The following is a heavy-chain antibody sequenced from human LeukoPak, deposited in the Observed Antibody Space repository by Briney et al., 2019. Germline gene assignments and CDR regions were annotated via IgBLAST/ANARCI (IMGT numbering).Heavy chain of an antibody. CDR2: IYYSGST. CDR1: GGSISSYY. CDR3: ARGNGQWEPSHYYCYMDV. Sequence: PSETLSLTCTVSGGSISSYYWSWIRQPPGKGLEWIGYIYYSGSTNYNPSLKSRVTISVDTSKNQFSLKLSSVTAADTAVYYCARGNGQWEPSHYYCYMDVWGKGTTVTVSS. V-gene: IGHV4-59*01. D-gene: IGHD1-26*01. J-gene: IGHJ6*03.